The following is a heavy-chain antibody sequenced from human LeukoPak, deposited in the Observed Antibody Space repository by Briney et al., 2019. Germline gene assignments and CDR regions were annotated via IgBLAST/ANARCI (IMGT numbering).Heavy chain of an antibody. CDR2: ISAYSGNT. J-gene: IGHJ4*02. CDR1: GYTFTSYG. Sequence: ASVKVSCKASGYTFTSYGISWVRQAPGQGLEWMGWISAYSGNTNYAQKLQGRVTMTTDTSTSTAYMELRSLRSDDTAVYYCARDPDYYYDSSGYSPPLTPLDYWGQGPRVTVSS. D-gene: IGHD3-22*01. CDR3: ARDPDYYYDSSGYSPPLTPLDY. V-gene: IGHV1-18*01.